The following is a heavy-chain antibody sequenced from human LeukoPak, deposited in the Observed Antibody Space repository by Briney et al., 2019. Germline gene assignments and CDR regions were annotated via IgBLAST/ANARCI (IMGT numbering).Heavy chain of an antibody. V-gene: IGHV3-48*03. CDR1: RFTFSSYE. J-gene: IGHJ4*02. Sequence: GGSLRLSCAASRFTFSSYEMNWVRQAPGKGLEWVSYISSSGSTIYYADSVKGRFTISRDNAKNSLHLQMNSLRAEDTAVYYCARASPLAAAYDYWGQGTLVTVSS. CDR3: ARASPLAAAYDY. D-gene: IGHD6-13*01. CDR2: ISSSGSTI.